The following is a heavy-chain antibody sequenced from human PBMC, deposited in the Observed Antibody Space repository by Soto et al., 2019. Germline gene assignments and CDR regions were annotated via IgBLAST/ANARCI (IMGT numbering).Heavy chain of an antibody. D-gene: IGHD3-3*01. CDR2: VGGHGGGT. Sequence: EVQLLESRGGLVQPGGSLRLSCAASQFIFSAFAMSWVRQAPGKGLEWVSVVGGHGGGTYYADSVKGRFTVSRDNSKNTLYLQMDSLTAEDTAVYYCAKDSLSRNGIHDPFDICSQGTMVTVSS. J-gene: IGHJ3*02. CDR1: QFIFSAFA. V-gene: IGHV3-23*01. CDR3: AKDSLSRNGIHDPFDI.